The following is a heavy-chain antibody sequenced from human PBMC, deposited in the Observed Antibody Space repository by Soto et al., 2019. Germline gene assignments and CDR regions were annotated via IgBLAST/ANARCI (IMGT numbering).Heavy chain of an antibody. V-gene: IGHV4-59*01. CDR3: TKWGAGAGTM. CDR1: GGSISSYY. Sequence: QVHLQESGPGLVKPAETLSLTCSVSGGSISSYYWSWIRQSPGKGLEWIGYVFYTGITKYNPSFKSRATISGDMSRNQFSLNLMSVTAADTAVYYCTKWGAGAGTMWGQGIRVNVSP. CDR2: VFYTGIT. D-gene: IGHD6-19*01. J-gene: IGHJ4*02.